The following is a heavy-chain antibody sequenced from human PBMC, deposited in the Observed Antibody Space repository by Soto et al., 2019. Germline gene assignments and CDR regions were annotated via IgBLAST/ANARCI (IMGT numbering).Heavy chain of an antibody. CDR3: ARVAYSSSHYYYGMDV. CDR2: IGTAGDT. Sequence: GGSLRLSCAASGFTFSSYDMHWVRQATGKGLEWVSAIGTAGDTYYPGSVKGRFTISRENAKNSLYLQMNSLRAEDTAVYYCARVAYSSSHYYYGMDVWGQGTTVTVSS. CDR1: GFTFSSYD. V-gene: IGHV3-13*01. J-gene: IGHJ6*02. D-gene: IGHD6-13*01.